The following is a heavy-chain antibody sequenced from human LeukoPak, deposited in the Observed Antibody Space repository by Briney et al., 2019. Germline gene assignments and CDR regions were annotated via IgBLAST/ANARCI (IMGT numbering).Heavy chain of an antibody. CDR1: GGTFSIYA. CDR2: IIPILGIA. CDR3: ARVGTMIVVVIT. D-gene: IGHD3-22*01. Sequence: SVKVSCKSSGGTFSIYAISWVRQAPGQGLGWMGRIIPILGIANYAQKFQGRVTITADKSSSTAYMELSRLRSEDTAVYYWARVGTMIVVVITWGQGTLVTVSS. J-gene: IGHJ4*02. V-gene: IGHV1-69*04.